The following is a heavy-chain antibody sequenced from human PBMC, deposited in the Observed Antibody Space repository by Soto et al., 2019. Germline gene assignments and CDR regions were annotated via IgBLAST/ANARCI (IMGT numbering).Heavy chain of an antibody. J-gene: IGHJ6*02. V-gene: IGHV4-4*02. D-gene: IGHD6-19*01. CDR1: GGSISSSNW. CDR3: ARDRRGSGWYPTQYYYYGMDV. Sequence: QVQLQESGPGLVKPSGTLSLTCAVSGGSISSSNWWSWVRQPPGKGLEWIGEIYHSGSTNYNPSHKRRVTISVDKSKHQVSLQLSSVTAADTAVYYCARDRRGSGWYPTQYYYYGMDVWGQGTTVTVSS. CDR2: IYHSGST.